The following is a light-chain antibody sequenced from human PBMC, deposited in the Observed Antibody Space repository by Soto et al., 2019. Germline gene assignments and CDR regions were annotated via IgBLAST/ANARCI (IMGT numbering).Light chain of an antibody. V-gene: IGKV3-15*01. CDR1: QSVSSK. CDR2: DAS. CDR3: QQYNSWPLT. Sequence: EIEMTQSPATLSVSPGERATLSCRASQSVSSKLAWYQQKPGQAPRLLIYDASTRATGIPARFSGSGSGTEFSLTISSLQSEDFEVYYCQQYNSWPLTFGGGTQVEIK. J-gene: IGKJ4*01.